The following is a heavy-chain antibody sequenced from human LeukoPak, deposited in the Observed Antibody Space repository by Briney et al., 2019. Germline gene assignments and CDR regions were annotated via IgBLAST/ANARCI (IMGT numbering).Heavy chain of an antibody. Sequence: PGGSLRLSCAASGFTFSSYAMSWVRQAPGKGLEWVSAISGSGGSTYYADSVKGRFTISRDNSTNTLYLQMNSLRAEDTAVYYCAKDLSIYDILTGYYGFYFDYWGQGTLVTVSS. CDR2: ISGSGGST. D-gene: IGHD3-9*01. V-gene: IGHV3-23*01. J-gene: IGHJ4*02. CDR3: AKDLSIYDILTGYYGFYFDY. CDR1: GFTFSSYA.